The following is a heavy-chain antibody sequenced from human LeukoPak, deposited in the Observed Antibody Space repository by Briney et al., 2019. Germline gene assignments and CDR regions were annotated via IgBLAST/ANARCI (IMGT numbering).Heavy chain of an antibody. CDR1: GFTFSSYA. CDR2: ISGSGGST. V-gene: IGHV3-23*01. D-gene: IGHD4-23*01. Sequence: GGSLRLSCAASGFTFSSYAMSWVRQAPGKGLEWVSAISGSGGSTYYADSVKGRFTVSRDNAKNSLYLQMNSLRAEDTAVYYCARGTTVESDYWGQGTLVTVSS. CDR3: ARGTTVESDY. J-gene: IGHJ4*02.